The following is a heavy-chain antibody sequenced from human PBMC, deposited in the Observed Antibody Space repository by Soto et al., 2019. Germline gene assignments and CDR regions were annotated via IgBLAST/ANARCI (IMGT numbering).Heavy chain of an antibody. Sequence: GGSLRLSCAASGFTFDDYAMHWVRQAPGKGLEWVSGISWNSGSIGYADSVKGRFTISRDNAKNSLYLQMNSLRAEDTALYYCAKDTGSYYYYGMDVWGQGTTVTVSS. D-gene: IGHD3-10*01. V-gene: IGHV3-9*01. J-gene: IGHJ6*02. CDR2: ISWNSGSI. CDR1: GFTFDDYA. CDR3: AKDTGSYYYYGMDV.